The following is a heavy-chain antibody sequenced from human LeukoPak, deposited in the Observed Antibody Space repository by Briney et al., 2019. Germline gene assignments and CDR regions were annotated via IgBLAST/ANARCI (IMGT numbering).Heavy chain of an antibody. D-gene: IGHD2-2*01. Sequence: SQTLSLTCAISGDSVSSNSATWNWIRQSPSRGLECLGRTYYRSKWYNEYAVSVKSRITINPDTSKNRFSLQLNYVTPEDTAVYYCAGSHSSTWYPDCWGQGTLVTVSS. J-gene: IGHJ4*02. CDR2: TYYRSKWYN. CDR3: AGSHSSTWYPDC. CDR1: GDSVSSNSAT. V-gene: IGHV6-1*01.